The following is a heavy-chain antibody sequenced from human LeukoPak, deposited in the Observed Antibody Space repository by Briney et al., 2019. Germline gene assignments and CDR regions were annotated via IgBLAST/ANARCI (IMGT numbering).Heavy chain of an antibody. CDR1: GGSIGTDY. CDR3: ARHCRYGGLDY. D-gene: IGHD2-15*01. J-gene: IGHJ4*02. V-gene: IGHV4-4*07. CDR2: IYTTGST. Sequence: SETLSLTCTVSGGSIGTDYWCWIRQPAGKGLEWIGRIYTTGSTNYNPSLMSRITMSVDTSKNQFSLKLSSVTAADAAVYYCARHCRYGGLDYWGQGALVTVSS.